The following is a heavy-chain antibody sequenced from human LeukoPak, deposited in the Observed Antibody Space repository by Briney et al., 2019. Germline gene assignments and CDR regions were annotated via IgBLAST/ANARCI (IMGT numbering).Heavy chain of an antibody. D-gene: IGHD2-8*01. Sequence: GGSLRLSCAASGFTFSSYSVNWVRQAPGKGLKWVSSISSGSSYIYYADSVKGRFTISRDNGKNSLYLQMNRLRAEDAAVYDCARDGPKYCSNGVCYAPVDPWGQGTLVTVSS. CDR2: ISSGSSYI. J-gene: IGHJ5*02. CDR1: GFTFSSYS. V-gene: IGHV3-21*01. CDR3: ARDGPKYCSNGVCYAPVDP.